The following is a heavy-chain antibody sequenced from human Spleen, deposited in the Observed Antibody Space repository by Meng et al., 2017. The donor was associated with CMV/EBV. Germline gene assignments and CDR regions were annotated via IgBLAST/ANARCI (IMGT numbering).Heavy chain of an antibody. Sequence: GESLKISCAASGFTLSTYGMNWVRQAPGKGLEWVSAISGVDGSTYYADSVKGRFTISRDNSKNTLYLQLNSLRVEDTAFYYCAKDKKRGDYGDYGDYYYYYYGMDVWGQGTTVTVSS. CDR1: GFTLSTYG. CDR3: AKDKKRGDYGDYGDYYYYYYGMDV. V-gene: IGHV3-23*01. CDR2: ISGVDGST. D-gene: IGHD4-17*01. J-gene: IGHJ6*02.